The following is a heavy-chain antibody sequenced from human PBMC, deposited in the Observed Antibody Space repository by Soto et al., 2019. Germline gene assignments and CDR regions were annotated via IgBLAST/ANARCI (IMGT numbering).Heavy chain of an antibody. J-gene: IGHJ1*01. CDR2: ISGTANTI. D-gene: IGHD3-10*01. V-gene: IGHV3-11*01. CDR3: AREGNRFQH. CDR1: GFAFSDYY. Sequence: QVQLVEAGGGLVKPGGSLRLSCAASGFAFSDYYMSWIRQAPGKGLEWISYISGTANTIYYADSVKGRFTISRDNAKNSLHLQMNSLRAEDTAVYYCAREGNRFQHWGQGTLVTVSS.